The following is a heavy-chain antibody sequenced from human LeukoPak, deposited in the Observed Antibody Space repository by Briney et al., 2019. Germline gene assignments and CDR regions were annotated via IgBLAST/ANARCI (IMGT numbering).Heavy chain of an antibody. Sequence: GGSLRLSCAASGFTFSSYSMNWVRQAPGKGLEWVSSISSSSSYIYYADSVKGRFTISRDNAKNSLYLQMNSLRAEDTAVYYCARDDYGDYGGAFDIWGQGTMVTVSS. CDR3: ARDDYGDYGGAFDI. D-gene: IGHD4-17*01. CDR2: ISSSSSYI. CDR1: GFTFSSYS. V-gene: IGHV3-21*01. J-gene: IGHJ3*02.